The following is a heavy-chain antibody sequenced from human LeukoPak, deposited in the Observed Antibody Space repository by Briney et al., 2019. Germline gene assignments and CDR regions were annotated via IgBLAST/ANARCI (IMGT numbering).Heavy chain of an antibody. CDR2: IIPILGIA. J-gene: IGHJ4*02. Sequence: ASVKVSCKASGGTFSSYAISWVRQAPGQGLEWMGRIIPILGIANYAQKFQGRVTITADKSTSTAYMELSSLRSEDTAVYYCARDFDSSGYYPLFDYWGQGTLVTVSS. V-gene: IGHV1-69*04. D-gene: IGHD3-22*01. CDR3: ARDFDSSGYYPLFDY. CDR1: GGTFSSYA.